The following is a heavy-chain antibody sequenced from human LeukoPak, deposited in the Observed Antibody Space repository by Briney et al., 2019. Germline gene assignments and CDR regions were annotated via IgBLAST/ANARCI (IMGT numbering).Heavy chain of an antibody. V-gene: IGHV1-69*04. CDR2: IIPILGIA. D-gene: IGHD2-15*01. CDR3: ARGDVVVAAKYDY. CDR1: GGTFSSYA. J-gene: IGHJ4*02. Sequence: SVKVSCKASGGTFSSYAISWVRQAPGQGLEWMGRIIPILGIANYAQRFQGRVTITADKSTSTAYMELSSLRSEDTAVYYCARGDVVVAAKYDYWGQGTLVTVSS.